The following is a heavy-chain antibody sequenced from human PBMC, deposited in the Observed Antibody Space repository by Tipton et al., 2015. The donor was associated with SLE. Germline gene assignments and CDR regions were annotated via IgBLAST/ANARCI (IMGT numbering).Heavy chain of an antibody. J-gene: IGHJ6*03. Sequence: TLSLTCTVSGGSISSYYWSWIRQPPGKGLEWIGYIYYSGSTNYNPPLKSRVTISVDTSKNQFSLRLSSVTAADTAVYYCARGVAGYFYYCYLDVWGQGTTVTVSS. CDR1: GGSISSYY. CDR2: IYYSGST. CDR3: ARGVAGYFYYCYLDV. V-gene: IGHV4-59*12.